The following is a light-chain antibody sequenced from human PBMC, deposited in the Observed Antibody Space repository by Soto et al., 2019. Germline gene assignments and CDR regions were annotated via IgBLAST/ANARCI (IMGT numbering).Light chain of an antibody. J-gene: IGKJ3*01. CDR3: QQYDNLPLT. CDR1: QDISNY. Sequence: DIQMTQSPSSLSASVGDRVTITCQASQDISNYLNWYQQKPGKAPKLLIYEASNLESGVPSRFSGGGSGTDFTFTISSLQPEDIATYYCQQYDNLPLTFGPGTTVDI. V-gene: IGKV1-33*01. CDR2: EAS.